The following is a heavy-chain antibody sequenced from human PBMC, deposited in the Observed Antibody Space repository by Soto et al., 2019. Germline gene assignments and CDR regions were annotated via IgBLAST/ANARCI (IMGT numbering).Heavy chain of an antibody. CDR3: AKHRAYYYDSGDYYSAFDY. J-gene: IGHJ4*02. CDR2: ISGSDGNT. D-gene: IGHD3-22*01. Sequence: PGWALRLSCASSGFTFINYAMNWVRQAPGKGLEWVSTISGSDGNTYSADSVKGRFTVSRDNSKNTLYLQMNSLRADDTAIYYCAKHRAYYYDSGDYYSAFDYWGQGTLVTVSS. CDR1: GFTFINYA. V-gene: IGHV3-23*01.